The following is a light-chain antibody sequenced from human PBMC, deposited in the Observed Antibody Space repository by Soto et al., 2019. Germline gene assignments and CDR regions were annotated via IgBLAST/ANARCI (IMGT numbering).Light chain of an antibody. CDR2: EVS. CDR1: SSDVGGYNY. V-gene: IGLV2-8*01. CDR3: SSYAGSTNLL. J-gene: IGLJ2*01. Sequence: QSVLTQPPSASGSPGQSVTISCTGTSSDVGGYNYVSWYQQHPGKAPKLMIYEVSQRPSGVPDRFSGSKSGSTASLTVSGLQAEDEADYYCSSYAGSTNLLFGGGTKLTVL.